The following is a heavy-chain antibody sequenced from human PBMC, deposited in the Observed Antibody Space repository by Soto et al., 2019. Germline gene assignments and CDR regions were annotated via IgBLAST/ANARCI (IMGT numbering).Heavy chain of an antibody. Sequence: QVQLVQSGAEVKKPGSSVKISCKASGGTFSSYAISWVRQAPGQGLEWMRGLIPIFGTANYAQKFQGRVTITADESTSTAYMELSSLRSEDTAVYYCARKQSKLGEVGYYYDGMDVWGQGTKVTVSS. V-gene: IGHV1-69*01. J-gene: IGHJ6*02. CDR3: ARKQSKLGEVGYYYDGMDV. D-gene: IGHD6-19*01. CDR1: GGTFSSYA. CDR2: LIPIFGTA.